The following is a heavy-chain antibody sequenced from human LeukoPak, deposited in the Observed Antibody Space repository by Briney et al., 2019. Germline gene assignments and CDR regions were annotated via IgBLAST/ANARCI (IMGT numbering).Heavy chain of an antibody. CDR1: GFTFGKYW. J-gene: IGHJ3*02. D-gene: IGHD4-23*01. CDR2: IKLDGSEK. Sequence: GGSLRLSCVASGFTFGKYWMSWVRQAPGKGLEWVANIKLDGSEKHYVDSVKGRFTISRDNAKKSLYLQMNSLRAEDTAVYYCARDDGGKDAFDIWGQGTMVTVSS. CDR3: ARDDGGKDAFDI. V-gene: IGHV3-7*03.